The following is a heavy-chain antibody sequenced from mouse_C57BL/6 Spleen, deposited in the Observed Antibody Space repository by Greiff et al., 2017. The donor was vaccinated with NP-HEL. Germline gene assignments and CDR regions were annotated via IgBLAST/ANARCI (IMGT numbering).Heavy chain of an antibody. Sequence: EVQLQQSGPELVKPGASVKMSCKASGYTFTDYHMHWVKQSHGKSLEWIGYINPNNGGTSYNQKFKGKATLTVNKSSSTAYMELRSLTSEDSAVYYCARLAYYSNYYAMDYWGQGTSVTVSS. CDR3: ARLAYYSNYYAMDY. J-gene: IGHJ4*01. D-gene: IGHD2-5*01. CDR2: INPNNGGT. CDR1: GYTFTDYH. V-gene: IGHV1-22*01.